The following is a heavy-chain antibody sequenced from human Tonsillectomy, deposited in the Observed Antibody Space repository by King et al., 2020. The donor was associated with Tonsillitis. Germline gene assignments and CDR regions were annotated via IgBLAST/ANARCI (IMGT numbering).Heavy chain of an antibody. V-gene: IGHV3-23*04. CDR2: IGGSGDTT. CDR3: ARITAAMPWQFDF. J-gene: IGHJ4*02. CDR1: GFTFSIYA. Sequence: VQLVESGGGLVQPGGSLRLSCAASGFTFSIYAMSWVRQAPGKGLEWGSGIGGSGDTTYYADSVKGRFTISRDTSKNTLYLQMDSLRADDTAVYYCARITAAMPWQFDFWGQGTLVTVSS. D-gene: IGHD2-2*01.